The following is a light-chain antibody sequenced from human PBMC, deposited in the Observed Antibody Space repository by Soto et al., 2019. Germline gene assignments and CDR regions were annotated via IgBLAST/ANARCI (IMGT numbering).Light chain of an antibody. CDR3: SSYAGSNTVV. V-gene: IGLV2-8*01. CDR2: EVN. Sequence: QPVLTQPPSASGSPGQSVTISCTGTSSDIGAYNSVSWYQQLPGKAPKLMIYEVNKRPSGVPDRFSGSGSGNTASLTVSGLQAEDEADYYCSSYAGSNTVVFGGGTKVTVL. J-gene: IGLJ2*01. CDR1: SSDIGAYNS.